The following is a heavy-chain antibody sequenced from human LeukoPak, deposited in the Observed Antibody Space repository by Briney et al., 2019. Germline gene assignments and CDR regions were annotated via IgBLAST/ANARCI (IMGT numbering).Heavy chain of an antibody. Sequence: GGSLRLSCAASGLSFSSYTMMWVRQAPGKGLELISYISSKSRTVYYADSVKGRFTISRDNAKNSLFLQMNSLRAEDTAVYYCAKVDDFWSGPPDYWGQGTLVTVSS. CDR3: AKVDDFWSGPPDY. CDR1: GLSFSSYT. CDR2: ISSKSRTV. J-gene: IGHJ4*02. V-gene: IGHV3-48*01. D-gene: IGHD3-3*01.